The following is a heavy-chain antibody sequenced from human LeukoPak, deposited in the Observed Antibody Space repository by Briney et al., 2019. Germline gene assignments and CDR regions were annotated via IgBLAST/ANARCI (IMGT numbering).Heavy chain of an antibody. CDR3: AKDRGRWIQFDAFDI. CDR1: GFTFDDYT. CDR2: ISWDGGST. D-gene: IGHD5-24*01. J-gene: IGHJ3*02. V-gene: IGHV3-43*01. Sequence: PGGSLRLSFAASGFTFDDYTMHWVRQAPGKGLGWGSLISWDGGSTYYADSVKGRFTISRDNSKNSLYLQMNSLRTEDTALYYCAKDRGRWIQFDAFDIWGQGTMVTVSS.